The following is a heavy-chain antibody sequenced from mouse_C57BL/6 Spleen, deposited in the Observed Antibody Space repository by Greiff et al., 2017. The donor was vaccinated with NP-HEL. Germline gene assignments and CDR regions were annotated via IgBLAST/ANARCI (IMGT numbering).Heavy chain of an antibody. V-gene: IGHV5-12*01. D-gene: IGHD1-1*01. CDR2: ISNGGGST. Sequence: EVQLVESGGGLVQPGGSLKLSCAASGFTFSDYYMYWVRQTPEKRLEWVAYISNGGGSTYYPDTVKGRFTISRDNAKNTLYLQMSRLKSEDTAMYYCARTPTVGYFDVWGTGTTVTVSS. CDR1: GFTFSDYY. J-gene: IGHJ1*03. CDR3: ARTPTVGYFDV.